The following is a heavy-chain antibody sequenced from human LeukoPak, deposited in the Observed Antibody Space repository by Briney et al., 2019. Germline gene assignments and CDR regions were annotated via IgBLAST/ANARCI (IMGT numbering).Heavy chain of an antibody. D-gene: IGHD6-19*01. CDR1: GFTFSSYS. Sequence: GGSLRLSCAASGFTFSSYSMNWVRQAPGKGLEWVSSISSSSSYIYYADSVKGRFTISRDNAKNSLYLQMNSLRAEDTAVYYCARVPGGWYGKEISYYYYYGMDVWGKGTTVTASS. CDR2: ISSSSSYI. J-gene: IGHJ6*04. CDR3: ARVPGGWYGKEISYYYYYGMDV. V-gene: IGHV3-21*01.